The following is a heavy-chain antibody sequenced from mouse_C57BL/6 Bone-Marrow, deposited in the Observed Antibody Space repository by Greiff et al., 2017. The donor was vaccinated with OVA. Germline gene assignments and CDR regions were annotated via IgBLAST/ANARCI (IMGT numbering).Heavy chain of an antibody. CDR1: GYSFTGYF. V-gene: IGHV1-20*01. Sequence: VHVKQSGPELVKPGDSVKISCKASGYSFTGYFMNWVMQSHGKSLEWIGRINPYNGDTFYNQKFKGKATLTVDKSSSTAHMELRSLTSEDSAVYYCARRGAVVATNAMDYWGQGTSVTVSS. J-gene: IGHJ4*01. D-gene: IGHD1-1*01. CDR3: ARRGAVVATNAMDY. CDR2: INPYNGDT.